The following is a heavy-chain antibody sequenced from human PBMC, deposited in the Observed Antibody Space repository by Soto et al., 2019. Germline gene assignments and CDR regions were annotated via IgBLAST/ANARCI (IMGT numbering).Heavy chain of an antibody. D-gene: IGHD3-3*01. Sequence: QVQLVQSGAEVKKPGASVKVSCKASGYMFTSYGISWVRQAPGQGLEWMGWISGYNYDIKYPQKVQGRFTMTIDISTSTAYMELRSLRSDDTAVYYCARDRWSGDFAYWGQGSLVTVSS. CDR3: ARDRWSGDFAY. CDR2: ISGYNYDI. V-gene: IGHV1-18*01. CDR1: GYMFTSYG. J-gene: IGHJ4*02.